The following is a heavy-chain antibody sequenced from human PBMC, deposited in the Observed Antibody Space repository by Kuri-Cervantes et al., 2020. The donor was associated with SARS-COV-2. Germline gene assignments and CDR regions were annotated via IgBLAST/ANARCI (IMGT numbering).Heavy chain of an antibody. CDR2: IIPIFGTA. CDR3: ARDRGPGQLLYSAFRWFDP. V-gene: IGHV1-69*05. J-gene: IGHJ5*02. D-gene: IGHD2-2*02. CDR1: GGIFSSYA. Sequence: SVKVSCKASGGIFSSYAISWVRQAPGQGLEWMGGIIPIFGTANYAQKFQGRITITTDESTSTAYMELSSLRSEDTAVYYCARDRGPGQLLYSAFRWFDPWGQGTLVTVSS.